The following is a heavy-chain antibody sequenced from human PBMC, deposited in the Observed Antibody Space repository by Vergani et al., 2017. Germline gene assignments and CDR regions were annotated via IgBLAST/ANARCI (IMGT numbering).Heavy chain of an antibody. D-gene: IGHD6-19*01. CDR1: GTSISGSSDY. J-gene: IGHJ3*02. CDR3: AKVVRSEVAGTFGAFDI. Sequence: LQLQESGPGLLKPSETLSLTCSVSGTSISGSSDYWGWVRQAPGKGLEWVSTLSASDRRTHYADSVKGRFTISRDNSKNTLFLHMNSLRPEDTAVYYCAKVVRSEVAGTFGAFDIWVQGTMVTVSS. CDR2: LSASDRRT. V-gene: IGHV3-23*01.